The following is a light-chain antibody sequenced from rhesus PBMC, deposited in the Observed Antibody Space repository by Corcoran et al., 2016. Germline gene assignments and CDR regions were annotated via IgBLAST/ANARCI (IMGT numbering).Light chain of an antibody. CDR3: QKYSSSPFT. J-gene: IGKJ3*01. CDR2: GAS. V-gene: IGKV3-53*02. Sequence: QVILTQSPATLSLSPGERAILSCRASQSVSSSLAWYQQKPGQAPRLLLYGASSRAHSIPDRVSGRGSGTEFTLTISSLEPEDFAVYYCQKYSSSPFTFGPGTKLDIK. CDR1: QSVSSS.